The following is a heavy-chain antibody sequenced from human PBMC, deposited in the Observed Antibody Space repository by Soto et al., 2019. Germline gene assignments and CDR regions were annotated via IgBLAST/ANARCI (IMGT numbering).Heavy chain of an antibody. CDR3: ARALYYDFWSGYCFDP. Sequence: ASVKVSCKASGYTFTSYAMHWVRQAPGQRLEWMGWINAGNGNTKYSQKFQGRVTITRDTSASTAYMELSSLRSEDTAVYYCARALYYDFWSGYCFDPWGQGTLVTVSS. J-gene: IGHJ5*02. CDR2: INAGNGNT. CDR1: GYTFTSYA. V-gene: IGHV1-3*01. D-gene: IGHD3-3*01.